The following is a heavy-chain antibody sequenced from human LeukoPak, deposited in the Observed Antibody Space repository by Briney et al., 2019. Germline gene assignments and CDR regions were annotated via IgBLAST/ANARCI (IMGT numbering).Heavy chain of an antibody. Sequence: ASVKVSCKVSGYTLTELSMHWVRQAPGKGLEWMGGFDPEDGETIYAQKFQGRVTMIEDTSTDTAYMELSSLRSEDTAVYYCAIGITMIADYYFDYWGQGTLVTVSS. CDR3: AIGITMIADYYFDY. CDR2: FDPEDGET. CDR1: GYTLTELS. J-gene: IGHJ4*02. D-gene: IGHD3-22*01. V-gene: IGHV1-24*01.